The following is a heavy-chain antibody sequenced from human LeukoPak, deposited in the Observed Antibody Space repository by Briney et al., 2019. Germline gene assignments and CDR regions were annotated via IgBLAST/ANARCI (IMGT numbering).Heavy chain of an antibody. V-gene: IGHV1-2*02. CDR1: GYTFTSYG. D-gene: IGHD1-26*01. Sequence: ASVKVSCKASGYTFTSYGLSWVRQAPGQGLEWMGWINPNSGGTNYAQKFQGRVTMTRDTSISTAYMELSRLRSDDTAVYYCARDRGGSYLFDYWGQGTLVTVSS. CDR3: ARDRGGSYLFDY. J-gene: IGHJ4*02. CDR2: INPNSGGT.